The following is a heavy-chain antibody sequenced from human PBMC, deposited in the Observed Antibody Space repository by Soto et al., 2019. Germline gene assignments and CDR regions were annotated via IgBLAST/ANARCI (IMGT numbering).Heavy chain of an antibody. Sequence: GGSQRLSCTASGVNFRSYGMTWVRQAPGKGLEWVSVVTYNGDNTYYADSVKGRFTISRDNSKEKVDLQMNSLTAEDTAVYYCARYIRGPTVFYFDFWGPGVLVTVSS. CDR1: GVNFRSYG. CDR3: ARYIRGPTVFYFDF. V-gene: IGHV3-23*01. J-gene: IGHJ4*02. CDR2: VTYNGDNT. D-gene: IGHD3-3*02.